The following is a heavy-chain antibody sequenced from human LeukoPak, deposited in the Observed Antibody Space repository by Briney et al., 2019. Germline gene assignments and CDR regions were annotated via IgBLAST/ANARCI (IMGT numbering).Heavy chain of an antibody. CDR2: INPNSGGT. CDR1: GYTFTGYY. Sequence: GASVKVSCKASGYTFTGYYMHWVRQAPGQGLEWMGRINPNSGGTNYAQKFQGRVTMTRDTSISTAYMELRRLRSDDTAVYCCARDFLVPAAPYNWFDPWGQGTLVTVSS. CDR3: ARDFLVPAAPYNWFDP. D-gene: IGHD2-2*01. J-gene: IGHJ5*02. V-gene: IGHV1-2*06.